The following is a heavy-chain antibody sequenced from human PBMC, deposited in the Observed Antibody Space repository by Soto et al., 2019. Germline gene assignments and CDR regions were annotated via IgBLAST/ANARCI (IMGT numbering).Heavy chain of an antibody. Sequence: GGSLRLSCAASGFTFSSYAMSWVRQAPGKGLEWVSAISGSGGSTYYADSVKGRFTISRDNSKNTLYLQMNSLRAEDTAVYYCAKVEGRRFQGQLLSPHWGQGTLVTVSS. CDR1: GFTFSSYA. CDR3: AKVEGRRFQGQLLSPH. V-gene: IGHV3-23*01. D-gene: IGHD2-2*01. CDR2: ISGSGGST. J-gene: IGHJ4*02.